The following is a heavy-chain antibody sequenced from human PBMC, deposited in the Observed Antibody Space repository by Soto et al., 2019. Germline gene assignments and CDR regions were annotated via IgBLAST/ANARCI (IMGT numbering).Heavy chain of an antibody. CDR2: ISYDGSDR. V-gene: IGHV3-30*03. CDR3: ARSTYCNGGSCYPQY. J-gene: IGHJ4*02. D-gene: IGHD2-15*01. CDR1: GFTFSDYG. Sequence: PGGSLRLSCEGPGFTFSDYGFHWVRQAPGKGLEWVAMISYDGSDRYYRDSVQGRFTISRDDSKSTVFLQMNSLRTEDTAMYYCARSTYCNGGSCYPQYWGPGTLVTVSS.